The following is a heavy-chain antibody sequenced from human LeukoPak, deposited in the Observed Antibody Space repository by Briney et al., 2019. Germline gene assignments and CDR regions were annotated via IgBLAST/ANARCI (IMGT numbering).Heavy chain of an antibody. D-gene: IGHD3-16*02. J-gene: IGHJ4*02. V-gene: IGHV3-21*01. CDR3: ARDGVITFGGVIVPPDY. CDR1: GFTFSSYS. Sequence: GRSLRLSCAASGFTFSSYSMNWVRQAPGKGLEWVSSISSSSSYIYYADSVKGRFTISRDNAKNSLYLQMNSLRAEDTAVYYCARDGVITFGGVIVPPDYWGQGTLVTVSS. CDR2: ISSSSSYI.